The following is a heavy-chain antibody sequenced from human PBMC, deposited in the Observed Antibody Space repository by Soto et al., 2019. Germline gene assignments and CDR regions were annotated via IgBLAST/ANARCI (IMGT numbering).Heavy chain of an antibody. CDR1: GYTFTSYY. Sequence: ASVKVSCKASGYTFTSYYMHWVRQAPGQGLEWMGIINPSGGSTSYAQKFQGRVTMTRDTSTSTVYMELSSLRSEDTAVYYCARDIRPPYCSGGSCSTFVYYGLDVCG. CDR2: INPSGGST. J-gene: IGHJ6*02. V-gene: IGHV1-46*01. D-gene: IGHD2-15*01. CDR3: ARDIRPPYCSGGSCSTFVYYGLDV.